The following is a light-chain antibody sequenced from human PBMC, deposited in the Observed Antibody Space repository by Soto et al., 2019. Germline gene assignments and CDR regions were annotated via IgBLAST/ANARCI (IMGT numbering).Light chain of an antibody. J-gene: IGKJ3*01. V-gene: IGKV1-27*01. CDR3: QKYDSLPFA. CDR1: QDISNY. CDR2: AAS. Sequence: DIQMTQSPSSLSASVGDSVTITCRASQDISNYLAWFQKRPGKPPKLLIYAASTLESGVPSRFSGGRYGTDFTLSISSLQPEDVATFYCQKYDSLPFAFGPGTKVDIE.